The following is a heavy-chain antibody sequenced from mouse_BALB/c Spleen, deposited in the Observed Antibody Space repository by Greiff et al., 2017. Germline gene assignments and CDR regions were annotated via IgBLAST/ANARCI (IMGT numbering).Heavy chain of an antibody. CDR2: INSNGGST. V-gene: IGHV5-6-3*01. D-gene: IGHD2-4*01. CDR3: ARGEITTFAY. Sequence: EVQLVESGGGLVQPGGSLKLSCAASGFTFSSYGMSWVRQTPDKRLELVATINSNGGSTYYPDSVKGRFTISRDNAKNTLYLQMSSLKSEDTAMYYCARGEITTFAYWGQGTLVTVSA. J-gene: IGHJ3*01. CDR1: GFTFSSYG.